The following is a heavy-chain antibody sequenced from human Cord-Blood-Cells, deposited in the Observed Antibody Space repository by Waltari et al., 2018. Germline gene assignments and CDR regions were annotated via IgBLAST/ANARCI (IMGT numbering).Heavy chain of an antibody. V-gene: IGHV1-69*01. Sequence: VQLVQSGAAVKKPGSSVKVSCKASGGTCRSYPTSWVRLSPGQGLDWMGGIIPIFGTANYAQKFQGRVTITADESTSTAYMELSSLRSEDTAVYYCATVRYSNYFDYWGQGTLVTVSS. CDR3: ATVRYSNYFDY. CDR1: GGTCRSYP. CDR2: IIPIFGTA. J-gene: IGHJ4*02. D-gene: IGHD4-4*01.